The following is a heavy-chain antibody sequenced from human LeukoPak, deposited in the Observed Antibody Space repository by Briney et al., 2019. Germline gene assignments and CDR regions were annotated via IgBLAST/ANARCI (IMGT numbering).Heavy chain of an antibody. D-gene: IGHD2-21*02. CDR1: GFTFSSYD. CDR2: ISYDGGNK. V-gene: IGHV3-30*04. J-gene: IGHJ6*04. CDR3: ARALTFYGMDV. Sequence: PGRSLRLSCAASGFTFSSYDMHWVRQAPGKGLEWVAVISYDGGNKYYADSVKGRFTISRDNSKNTLYLKMNSLRAEDTAVYYCARALTFYGMDVWGKGTTVTVSS.